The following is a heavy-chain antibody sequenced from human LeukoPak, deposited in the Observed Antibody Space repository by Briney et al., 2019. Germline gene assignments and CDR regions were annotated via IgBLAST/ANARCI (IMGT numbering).Heavy chain of an antibody. V-gene: IGHV4-34*01. J-gene: IGHJ4*02. D-gene: IGHD5-12*01. Sequence: PSETLSLTCAVYGGSFSGYYRSWIRQPPGKGLEWIGEINHSGSTNYNPSLKSRVTISVDTSKNQFSLKLSSVTAADTAVYYCARENVDIVATIRVYYFDYWGQGTLVTVSS. CDR2: INHSGST. CDR3: ARENVDIVATIRVYYFDY. CDR1: GGSFSGYY.